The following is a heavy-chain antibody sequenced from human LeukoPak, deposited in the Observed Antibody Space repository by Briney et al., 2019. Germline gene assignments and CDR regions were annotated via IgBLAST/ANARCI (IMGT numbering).Heavy chain of an antibody. Sequence: ASVKVSCKASGYTFTSYAMNWVRQAPGQGLEWMGWINTNTGNPTYAQGFTGRFVFSLHTSVSTAYLQISSLKAEDTAVYYCASWHLDGYNSVRDYWGQGTLVTVSS. J-gene: IGHJ4*02. V-gene: IGHV7-4-1*02. D-gene: IGHD5-24*01. CDR2: INTNTGNP. CDR1: GYTFTSYA. CDR3: ASWHLDGYNSVRDY.